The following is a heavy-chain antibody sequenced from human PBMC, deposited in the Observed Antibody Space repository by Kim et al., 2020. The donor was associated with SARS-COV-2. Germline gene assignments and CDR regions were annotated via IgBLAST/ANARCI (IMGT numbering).Heavy chain of an antibody. CDR1: GFTFSSYA. Sequence: GGSLRLSCAASGFTFSSYAMTWVRQAPGKGLEWVSAISNSGGTTYYADSVQGRFTISRDNSKNTLYLQVNSLRAEDTAVYYCAKDHSSSCYSSIDYWGQGTPVTVSS. D-gene: IGHD6-13*01. CDR2: ISNSGGTT. V-gene: IGHV3-23*01. CDR3: AKDHSSSCYSSIDY. J-gene: IGHJ4*02.